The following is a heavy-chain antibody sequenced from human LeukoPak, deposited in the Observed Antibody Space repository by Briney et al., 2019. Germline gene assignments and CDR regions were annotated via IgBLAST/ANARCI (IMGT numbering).Heavy chain of an antibody. CDR2: IYYSGST. CDR3: ARGGRIVVVISAFDI. D-gene: IGHD3-22*01. J-gene: IGHJ3*02. CDR1: GGSISSSSYY. V-gene: IGHV4-39*07. Sequence: PSETLSLTCTVSGGSISSSSYYWGWIRQPPGKGLEWIGSIYYSGSTYYNPSLKSRVTISVDTSKNQFSLKLSSVTAADTAVYYCARGGRIVVVISAFDIWGQGTMVTVSS.